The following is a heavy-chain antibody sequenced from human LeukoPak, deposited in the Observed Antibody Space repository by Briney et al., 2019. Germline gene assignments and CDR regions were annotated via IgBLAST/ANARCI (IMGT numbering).Heavy chain of an antibody. CDR1: GYTFTSYG. CDR2: ISAYNGNT. Sequence: ASVKVSCKASGYTFTSYGISWVRQAPGQGLEWMGWISAYNGNTNYAQKLQGRVTMTTDTSTSTAYMELRSLRSDDTAVYYCAIWKGYCSSTSCPRWFDPWGQGTVVTVSS. CDR3: AIWKGYCSSTSCPRWFDP. D-gene: IGHD2-2*01. J-gene: IGHJ5*02. V-gene: IGHV1-18*01.